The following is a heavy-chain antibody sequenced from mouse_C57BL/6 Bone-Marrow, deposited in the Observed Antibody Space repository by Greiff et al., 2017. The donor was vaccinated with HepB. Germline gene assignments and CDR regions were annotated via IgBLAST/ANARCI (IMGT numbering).Heavy chain of an antibody. Sequence: QVQLQQSGPELVKPGASVKISCKASGYAFSSSWMNWVKQRPGKGLEWIGRIYPGDGDTNYNGKFKGKATLTADKSSSTAYLQLSSLTSEDTAVYYCTRDYYYGSSLDYWGQGTTLTVSS. CDR2: IYPGDGDT. V-gene: IGHV1-82*01. D-gene: IGHD1-1*01. CDR3: TRDYYYGSSLDY. CDR1: GYAFSSSW. J-gene: IGHJ2*01.